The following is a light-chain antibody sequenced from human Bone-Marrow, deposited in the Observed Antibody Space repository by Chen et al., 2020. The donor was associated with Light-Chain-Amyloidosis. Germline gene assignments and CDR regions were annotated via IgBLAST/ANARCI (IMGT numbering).Light chain of an antibody. V-gene: IGLV3-25*03. CDR1: DLPTKY. CDR3: QSADSSGTYEVI. J-gene: IGLJ2*01. CDR2: RDT. Sequence: ELTQPPSASVSPGQTARITCSGDDLPTKYAYWYQQKPGQAPVLVIHRDTERPSGISERFSGSSSGTTATLTISGVQAEDEADYHCQSADSSGTYEVIFGGGTKLTVL.